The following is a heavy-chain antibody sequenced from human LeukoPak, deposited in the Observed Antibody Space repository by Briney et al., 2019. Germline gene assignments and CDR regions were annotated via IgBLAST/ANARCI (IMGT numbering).Heavy chain of an antibody. Sequence: AGGSPRLSCAASGFTFSSYEMNWVRQAPGKGLEWVSYISSSGSTIYYADSVKGRFTISRDNAKNSLYLQMNSLRAEDTAVYYCARDYGDYLYWGQGTLVTVSS. D-gene: IGHD4-17*01. CDR1: GFTFSSYE. J-gene: IGHJ4*02. CDR2: ISSSGSTI. CDR3: ARDYGDYLY. V-gene: IGHV3-48*03.